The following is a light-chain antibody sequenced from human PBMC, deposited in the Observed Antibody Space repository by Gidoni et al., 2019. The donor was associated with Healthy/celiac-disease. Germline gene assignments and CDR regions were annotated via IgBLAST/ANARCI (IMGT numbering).Light chain of an antibody. CDR3: QQYDSSPRT. CDR1: QHGSSSY. CDR2: GAS. Sequence: EFVFTPSPGPLSLSPGAGAPLSCRASQHGSSSYLAWYQQKPGQAPRRLIYGASSRATGIPDRFSGSGSGTDFTLTISRLEPEDFAVYYCQQYDSSPRTFXGXTKVEIK. J-gene: IGKJ4*01. V-gene: IGKV3-20*01.